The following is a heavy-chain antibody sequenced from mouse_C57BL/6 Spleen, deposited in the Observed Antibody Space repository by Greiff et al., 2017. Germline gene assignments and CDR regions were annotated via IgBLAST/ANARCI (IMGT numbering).Heavy chain of an antibody. V-gene: IGHV1-81*01. J-gene: IGHJ1*03. CDR1: GYTFTSYG. D-gene: IGHD1-1*01. CDR2: IYPRSGNT. Sequence: QVQLKQSGAELARPGASVKLSCKASGYTFTSYGISWVKQRTGQGLEWIGEIYPRSGNTYYNEKFKGKATLTADKSSSTAYMELRSLTSEDSAVYFCARRETTVVANHWYFDVWGTGTTVTVSS. CDR3: ARRETTVVANHWYFDV.